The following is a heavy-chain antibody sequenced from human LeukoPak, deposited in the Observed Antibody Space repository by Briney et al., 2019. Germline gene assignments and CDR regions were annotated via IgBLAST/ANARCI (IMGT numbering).Heavy chain of an antibody. D-gene: IGHD3-10*01. Sequence: GGSLRLSCEASGFTFSSYGMHWVRQAPGKGLEWVAFISYDGSNKYYADSVKGRFTISRDNSKNTLYLQMNSLRAEDTAVYYCAKDSTYYHGNNWFDPWGQGTPVTVSS. J-gene: IGHJ5*02. V-gene: IGHV3-30*18. CDR2: ISYDGSNK. CDR1: GFTFSSYG. CDR3: AKDSTYYHGNNWFDP.